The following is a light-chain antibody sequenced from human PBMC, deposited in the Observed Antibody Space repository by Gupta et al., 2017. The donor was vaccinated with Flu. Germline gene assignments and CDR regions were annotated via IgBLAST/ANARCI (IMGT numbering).Light chain of an antibody. J-gene: IGKJ3*01. CDR3: QQETSSPFT. CDR1: QSISSW. V-gene: IGKV1-5*03. Sequence: PSTLSASVGDRVTLTCRASQSISSWLAWYQQKPGKAPKLLIYKASTLESGVPSTFSGSGSGTEFTLTISSLQPDDFATYHCQQETSSPFTFGHGTKVDIK. CDR2: KAS.